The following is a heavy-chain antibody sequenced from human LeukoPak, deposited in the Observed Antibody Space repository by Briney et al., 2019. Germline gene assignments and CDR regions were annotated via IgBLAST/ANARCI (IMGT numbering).Heavy chain of an antibody. CDR3: ARRNVLVPANHDAFDV. J-gene: IGHJ3*01. V-gene: IGHV4-39*07. Sequence: PSETLSLTCTVSGGSISSTSYYWGWIRQPPGKGLEWIGSISYSGSTYYNPSLKSRVTISVDTSKNQFSLKLSSVTAADTAVYYCARRNVLVPANHDAFDVWGQGTVVTVSS. D-gene: IGHD2-15*01. CDR1: GGSISSTSYY. CDR2: ISYSGST.